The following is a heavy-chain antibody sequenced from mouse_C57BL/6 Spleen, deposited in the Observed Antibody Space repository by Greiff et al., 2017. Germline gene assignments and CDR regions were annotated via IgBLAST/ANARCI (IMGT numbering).Heavy chain of an antibody. D-gene: IGHD2-4*01. CDR1: GYTFTSYW. CDR2: IDPSDSYT. J-gene: IGHJ2*01. V-gene: IGHV1-59*01. Sequence: VQLQQPGAELVRPGTSVKLSCKASGYTFTSYWMHWVKQRPGQGLEWIGVIDPSDSYTNYNQKFKGKATLTVDTSSSTAYMQLSSLTSEDSAVYYWARSGGYDYDEWDYFDYWGQGTTLTVSS. CDR3: ARSGGYDYDEWDYFDY.